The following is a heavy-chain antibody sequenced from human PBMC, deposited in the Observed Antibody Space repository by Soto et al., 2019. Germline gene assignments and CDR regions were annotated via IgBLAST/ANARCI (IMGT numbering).Heavy chain of an antibody. J-gene: IGHJ6*02. V-gene: IGHV1-69*12. CDR3: AGHSSGVPGSYYGMDV. Sequence: QVQLVQSGAEVKKPGSSVKVSCKASGGTFSSYAISWVRQAPGQGLEWMGGIIPIFDTADYAQKFQGRVTIPADEATNTAYMELSSLRSEDTAVYYCAGHSSGVPGSYYGMDVWGQGTTVTVSS. CDR1: GGTFSSYA. D-gene: IGHD3-22*01. CDR2: IIPIFDTA.